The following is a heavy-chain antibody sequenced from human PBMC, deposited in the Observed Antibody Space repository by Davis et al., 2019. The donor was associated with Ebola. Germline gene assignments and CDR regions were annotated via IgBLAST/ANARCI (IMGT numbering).Heavy chain of an antibody. CDR3: ARVAQELGLRFDP. J-gene: IGHJ5*02. D-gene: IGHD7-27*01. CDR1: GGSISSYY. Sequence: MPSETLSLTCTLLGGSISSYYWSWIRQPPGKGLEWIGYTYYSGSTNYNPSLKSRVTISIDTSQNQFFLKLTSVTAADTAVYYCARVAQELGLRFDPWGQGTLVTVSS. CDR2: TYYSGST. V-gene: IGHV4-59*12.